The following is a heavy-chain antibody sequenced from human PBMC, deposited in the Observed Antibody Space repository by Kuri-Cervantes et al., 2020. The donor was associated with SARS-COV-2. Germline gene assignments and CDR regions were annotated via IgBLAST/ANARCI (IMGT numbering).Heavy chain of an antibody. CDR2: ISAYNGNT. V-gene: IGHV1-18*01. J-gene: IGHJ6*03. CDR1: GYTFTSYG. D-gene: IGHD6-6*01. Sequence: ASVKVSCKASGYTFTSYGISWVRQAPGQGLKWMGWISAYNGNTNYAQKLQGRVTMTTDTSTSTAYMELRSLRSDDTAVYYCARAAGYSSSGGDYYYYYYMDVWGKGTTVTVSS. CDR3: ARAAGYSSSGGDYYYYYYMDV.